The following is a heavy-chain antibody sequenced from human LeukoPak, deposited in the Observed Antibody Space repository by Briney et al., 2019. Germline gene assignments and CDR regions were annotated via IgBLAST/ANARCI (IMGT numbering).Heavy chain of an antibody. V-gene: IGHV3-21*01. J-gene: IGHJ3*02. CDR1: GFTFSSYS. Sequence: PGGSLRLSCAASGFTFSSYSMNWVRQAPGKGLEWVSSISSSSSYIYYADSVKGRFTISRDNAKNSLYLQMNSLRAEDTAVYYCARDRLYYDSSGYYPDSDAFDIWGQGTMVTVSS. D-gene: IGHD3-22*01. CDR2: ISSSSSYI. CDR3: ARDRLYYDSSGYYPDSDAFDI.